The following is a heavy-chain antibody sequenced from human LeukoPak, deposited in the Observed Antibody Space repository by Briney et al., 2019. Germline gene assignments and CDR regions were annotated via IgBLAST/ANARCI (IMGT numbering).Heavy chain of an antibody. Sequence: SETLSLTCTVSGGSISSGGYYWSWIRQHPGKGLEWIGYIYYSGSTYYNPSLKSRVTISVDTSKNQFSLKLSSVTAADTAVYYCARFVPEPGYCTNGVCYISRNWFDPWGQGTLVTVSS. CDR2: IYYSGST. CDR3: ARFVPEPGYCTNGVCYISRNWFDP. J-gene: IGHJ5*02. V-gene: IGHV4-31*03. D-gene: IGHD2-8*01. CDR1: GGSISSGGYY.